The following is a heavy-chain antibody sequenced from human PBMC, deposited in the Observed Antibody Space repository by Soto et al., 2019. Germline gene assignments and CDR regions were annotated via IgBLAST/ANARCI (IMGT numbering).Heavy chain of an antibody. V-gene: IGHV3-23*01. Sequence: EVQLLESGGNLVQPGGSLRLCCAASGFSFSTYALTWVRQVPGKGLEWVSGISASGATTYYADSVKGRFTISRDNSKNTVFLHMTSLIAEDTALYYCAKWTDTVVEAALAGGAFDIWGQGTTVTVSS. CDR2: ISASGATT. CDR1: GFSFSTYA. CDR3: AKWTDTVVEAALAGGAFDI. J-gene: IGHJ3*02. D-gene: IGHD2-2*01.